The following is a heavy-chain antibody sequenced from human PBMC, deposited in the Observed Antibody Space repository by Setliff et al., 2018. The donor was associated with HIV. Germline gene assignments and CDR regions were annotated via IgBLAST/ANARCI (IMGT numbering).Heavy chain of an antibody. J-gene: IGHJ4*02. V-gene: IGHV4-38-2*01. CDR1: GYSMSSGYY. D-gene: IGHD2-2*01. Sequence: SETLSLTCGVSGYSMSSGYYGGWIRQPPGKGLEWIGNVYHTGSTYYNPSLKSRVTISVDTSKNQFSRKLSSVIAADTAVYYCARHAAGPDGPFDYWGQGTQVTVSS. CDR2: VYHTGST. CDR3: ARHAAGPDGPFDY.